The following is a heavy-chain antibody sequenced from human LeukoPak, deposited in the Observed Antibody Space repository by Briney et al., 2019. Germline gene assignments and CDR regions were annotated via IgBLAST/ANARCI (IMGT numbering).Heavy chain of an antibody. J-gene: IGHJ4*02. CDR2: ISAYNGNT. V-gene: IGHV1-18*01. D-gene: IGHD6-19*01. CDR1: GNTFTSYG. Sequence: ASVKVSCKASGNTFTSYGISWVRQAPGQGLECIGWISAYNGNTNYAQKLKGRVTMTTDTSTSTAYMELRSLRSDDTAVYYCARPPVYSSGWDPFDYWGQGTLVTVSS. CDR3: ARPPVYSSGWDPFDY.